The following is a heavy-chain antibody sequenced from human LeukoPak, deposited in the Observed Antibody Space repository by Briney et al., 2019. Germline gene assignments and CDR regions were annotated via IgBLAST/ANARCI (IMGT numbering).Heavy chain of an antibody. CDR3: ARVYYYGMDV. V-gene: IGHV1-2*02. J-gene: IGHJ6*02. Sequence: VASVMVSCNACGYTFTGYYMHWVRQAIGQGREWMGWINPNSGGTNYAQKFQGRVTMTRDTSISTAYMELSRLRSDDTAAYYCARVYYYGMDVWGQGTTVTVSS. CDR1: GYTFTGYY. CDR2: INPNSGGT.